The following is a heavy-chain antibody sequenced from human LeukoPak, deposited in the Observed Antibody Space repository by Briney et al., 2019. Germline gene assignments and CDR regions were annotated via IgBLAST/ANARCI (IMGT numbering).Heavy chain of an antibody. CDR1: GYTFTSYY. V-gene: IGHV1-46*01. CDR2: INPSGGST. J-gene: IGHJ4*02. D-gene: IGHD2-21*02. CDR3: ATGVVVTAIIDY. Sequence: ASVKVSCKASGYTFTSYYMHWVRQAPGQGLEWMGIINPSGGSTSYAQKFRGRVTMTRDTSTSTVYMELSSLRSEDTAVYYCATGVVVTAIIDYWGQGTLVTVSS.